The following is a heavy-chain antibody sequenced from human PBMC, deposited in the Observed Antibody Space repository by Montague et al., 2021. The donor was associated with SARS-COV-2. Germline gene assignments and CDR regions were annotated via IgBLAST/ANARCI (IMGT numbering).Heavy chain of an antibody. CDR3: ARDGLIIGVSYFDY. CDR2: INWTSASI. D-gene: IGHD2-15*01. V-gene: IGHV3-9*01. J-gene: IGHJ4*02. CDR1: GFTFDDYA. Sequence: SLRLSCAASGFTFDDYAMYWVRQAPGKGLEWVSGINWTSASIGYADSVKGRFTISRDNAENSLCLQMNSLRAEDTAVYYCARDGLIIGVSYFDYWGQGTLVTVSS.